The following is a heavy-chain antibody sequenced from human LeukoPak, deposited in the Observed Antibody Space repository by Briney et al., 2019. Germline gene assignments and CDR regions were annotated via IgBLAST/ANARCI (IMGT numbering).Heavy chain of an antibody. J-gene: IGHJ4*02. CDR2: ISYDGSNK. CDR3: ARDPYDSSGYIDY. CDR1: GFTFSSYA. D-gene: IGHD3-22*01. Sequence: PGRSLRLSCAASGFTFSSYAMHWVRQAPGKGLEWVAVISYDGSNKYYADSVKGRFTIPRDNSKNTLYLQMNSLRAEDTAVYYCARDPYDSSGYIDYWGQGTLVTVSS. V-gene: IGHV3-30*04.